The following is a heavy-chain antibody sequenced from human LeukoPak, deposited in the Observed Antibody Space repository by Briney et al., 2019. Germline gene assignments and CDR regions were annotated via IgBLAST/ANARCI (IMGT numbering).Heavy chain of an antibody. J-gene: IGHJ4*02. Sequence: PGGSLRLSCAASGFTVSSNYMSWVRQAPGKGLEWVSVIYSGGSTYYADSVKGRFTISRDNSKNTLYLQMNSLRAEDTAVYYCARVVRWLQFEDYFDYWGQGTLVTVSS. CDR1: GFTVSSNY. CDR2: IYSGGST. V-gene: IGHV3-66*01. D-gene: IGHD5-24*01. CDR3: ARVVRWLQFEDYFDY.